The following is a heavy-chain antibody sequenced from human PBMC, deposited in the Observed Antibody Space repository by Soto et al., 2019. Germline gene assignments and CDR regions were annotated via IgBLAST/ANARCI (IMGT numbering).Heavy chain of an antibody. CDR3: ARGLAATDE. CDR2: ITAYNGIT. D-gene: IGHD2-15*01. CDR1: GYTFSGYG. J-gene: IGHJ4*02. V-gene: IGHV1-18*04. Sequence: QVQLVQSGAGVKKPGASVKVSCKTSGYTFSGYGISWVRQAPGQGLEWMGWITAYNGITDYAQKFQGRVTMTTDTSTSTAYMELRSLRSDDTAVYYCARGLAATDEWGQGTLVTVSS.